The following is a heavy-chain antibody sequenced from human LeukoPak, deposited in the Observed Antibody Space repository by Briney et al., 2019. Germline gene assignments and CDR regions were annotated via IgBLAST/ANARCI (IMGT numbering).Heavy chain of an antibody. Sequence: GGSLRLSCAASGLTFSAYWGNGVRQAPGKGLEWVANIEQDGSEKNYVDSVKGRFTISRDNGENSLYLQMNSLRVEDTGVYYCVGGIGWLPDYWGQGTLVTVSS. CDR2: IEQDGSEK. CDR3: VGGIGWLPDY. CDR1: GLTFSAYW. V-gene: IGHV3-7*01. J-gene: IGHJ4*02. D-gene: IGHD6-19*01.